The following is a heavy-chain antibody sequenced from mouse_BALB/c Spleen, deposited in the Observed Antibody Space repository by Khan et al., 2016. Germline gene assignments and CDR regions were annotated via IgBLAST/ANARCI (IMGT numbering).Heavy chain of an antibody. CDR3: ARMARTIN. Sequence: EVELVESGGGLVQPGGSLKLSCAASGFTFSSYGMSWVRQTPDKRLELVATINSNGGSTYYPDSVKGRFTISSDHAKNTLYLQMSSLKSEDTAMYYCARMARTINWGQGTTLTVSS. CDR1: GFTFSSYG. CDR2: INSNGGST. J-gene: IGHJ2*01. V-gene: IGHV5-6-3*01.